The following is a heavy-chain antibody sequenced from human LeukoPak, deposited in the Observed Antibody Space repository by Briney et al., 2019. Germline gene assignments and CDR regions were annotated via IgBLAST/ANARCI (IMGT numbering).Heavy chain of an antibody. V-gene: IGHV1-18*01. CDR1: GYTFTTYD. J-gene: IGHJ6*03. D-gene: IGHD1-26*01. CDR3: ARGGADHMDV. Sequence: ASVKVSCKASGYTFTTYDISWVRQAPGQGLEWMGWVSTYSGNTNYAQKVQGRVIMTTDTSTSTAYMELRSLRSDDTAVYYCARGGADHMDVWGKGTTVTISS. CDR2: VSTYSGNT.